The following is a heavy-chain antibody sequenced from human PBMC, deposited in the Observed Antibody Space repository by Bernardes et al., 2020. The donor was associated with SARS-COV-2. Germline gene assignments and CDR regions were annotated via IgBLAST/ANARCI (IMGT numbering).Heavy chain of an antibody. D-gene: IGHD3-16*01. CDR2: IFFTGST. V-gene: IGHV4-30-4*01. CDR3: AREFRDVMALFDY. Sequence: SETLSLTCTVSGGSISSGDYYWSWIRQPPGKGLEWIGYIFFTGSTYFNPSLQSRVTMSIDASKNQFSLKLTSVTAADTAMYYCAREFRDVMALFDYWGQGNLVTVSS. CDR1: GGSISSGDYY. J-gene: IGHJ4*02.